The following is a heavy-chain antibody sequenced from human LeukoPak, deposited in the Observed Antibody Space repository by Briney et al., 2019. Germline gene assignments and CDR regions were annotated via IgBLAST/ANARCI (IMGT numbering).Heavy chain of an antibody. Sequence: GGSLRLSCAASGFTFNNYWMSWVRLAPGKGLEWVANIKKDGSEKFYVDSVKGRFTISRDNAKNSLYLQMNSLRAEDTAVYYCARDGDFWSAQGAFDIWGQGTMVTVSS. D-gene: IGHD3-3*01. CDR3: ARDGDFWSAQGAFDI. V-gene: IGHV3-7*01. CDR2: IKKDGSEK. J-gene: IGHJ3*02. CDR1: GFTFNNYW.